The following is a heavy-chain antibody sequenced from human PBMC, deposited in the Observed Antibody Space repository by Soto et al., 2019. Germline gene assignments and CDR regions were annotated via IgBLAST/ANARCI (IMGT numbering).Heavy chain of an antibody. CDR2: IIPISDTT. V-gene: IGHV1-69*01. CDR1: GGTFSSYA. Sequence: QVQLVQSGAEVKKPGSSVKVSCKASGGTFSSYAISWVRQAPGQGLEWMGGIIPISDTTNYAQKFQGRVTITADESTSTAYRGLSSLRSADTAVYYCARSQGSSTSLEIYYYYYYGMEVWGQGTTVTVSS. CDR3: ARSQGSSTSLEIYYYYYYGMEV. J-gene: IGHJ6*02. D-gene: IGHD2-2*01.